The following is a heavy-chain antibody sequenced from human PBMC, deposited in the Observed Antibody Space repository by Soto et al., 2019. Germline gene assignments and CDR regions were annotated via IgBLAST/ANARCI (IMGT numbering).Heavy chain of an antibody. Sequence: ASVKVSCKASGYTFTKYGINWVRQAPGQGLEWMGIINPSGGSTSYAQKFQGRVTMTRDTSTSTVYMELSSLRSEDTAVYYCARFITYYYDSSGYYFDYWGQGTLVTVSS. CDR2: INPSGGST. CDR3: ARFITYYYDSSGYYFDY. J-gene: IGHJ4*02. V-gene: IGHV1-46*01. CDR1: GYTFTKYG. D-gene: IGHD3-22*01.